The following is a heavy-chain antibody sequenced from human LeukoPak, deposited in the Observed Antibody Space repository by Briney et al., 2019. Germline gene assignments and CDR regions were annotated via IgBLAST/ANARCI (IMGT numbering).Heavy chain of an antibody. V-gene: IGHV3-23*01. CDR3: AKERDGYKPFDD. D-gene: IGHD5-24*01. J-gene: IGHJ4*02. CDR1: GFTFKRKA. CDR2: ISGSGGTT. Sequence: GGSLRLSCAASGFTFKRKAMSWVRQAPGKGLEWVSGISGSGGTTNYADSVKGRFTISRDNSKNTLYLQMNSLRADDTAVYYCAKERDGYKPFDDWGQGTLVTVSS.